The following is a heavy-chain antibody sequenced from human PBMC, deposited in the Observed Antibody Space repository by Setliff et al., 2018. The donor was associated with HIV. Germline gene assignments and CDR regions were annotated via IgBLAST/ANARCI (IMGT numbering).Heavy chain of an antibody. D-gene: IGHD1-26*01. CDR3: AREGTYSGTYWVRRVASFDI. V-gene: IGHV4-34*01. Sequence: SETLSLTCAVYGGSLSGYYWGWIRQPPGKGLEWIGDVSHTGSTNYNPSLKSRITISADTPKNQFSLKLSSVTAADTAVYYCAREGTYSGTYWVRRVASFDIWGQGPMVTVSS. CDR1: GGSLSGYY. J-gene: IGHJ3*02. CDR2: VSHTGST.